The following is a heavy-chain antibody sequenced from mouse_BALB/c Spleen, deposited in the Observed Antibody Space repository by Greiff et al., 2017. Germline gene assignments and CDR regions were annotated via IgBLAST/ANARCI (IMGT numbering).Heavy chain of an antibody. D-gene: IGHD1-1*02. J-gene: IGHJ4*01. CDR2: IDPSDSYT. CDR1: GYTFTSYW. Sequence: QVQLQQPGAELVKPGASVKLSCKASGYTFTSYWMHWVKQRPGQGLEWIGEIDPSDSYTNYNQKFKGKATLTVDKSSSTAYMQLSSLTSEDSAVYCCVGGSYYYAMDYWGQGTSVTVSS. V-gene: IGHV1-69*02. CDR3: VGGSYYYAMDY.